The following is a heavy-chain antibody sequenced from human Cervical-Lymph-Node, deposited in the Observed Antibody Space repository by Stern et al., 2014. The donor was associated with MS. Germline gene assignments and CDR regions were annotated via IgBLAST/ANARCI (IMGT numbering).Heavy chain of an antibody. CDR2: IYWDDSK. CDR1: GFSLNTRGVG. D-gene: IGHD2-2*01. Sequence: QITLKESGPTLVKPTQTLTLTCNFSGFSLNTRGVGVGWIRKPPGKALEWLAFIYWDDSKRYSPSLKNRLTITKDTSKNQVVLTMNNMDPVDTATFYCATHAPGVVPAALDYWGQGTLVTVSS. CDR3: ATHAPGVVPAALDY. V-gene: IGHV2-5*02. J-gene: IGHJ4*02.